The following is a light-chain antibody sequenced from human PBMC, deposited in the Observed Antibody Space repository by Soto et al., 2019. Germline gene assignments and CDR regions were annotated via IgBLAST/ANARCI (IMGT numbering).Light chain of an antibody. CDR1: SSDVGSYNY. J-gene: IGLJ1*01. Sequence: QHVLTQARSGSGSPGQSVTLSCTGTSSDVGSYNYVSWYQHHPGKAPKLMIYDVTKRPSGVPDRFSGSKSGNTASLTISGLQAEDEADYYCCSSAGSYSYVFGTGTKLTVL. V-gene: IGLV2-11*01. CDR3: CSSAGSYSYV. CDR2: DVT.